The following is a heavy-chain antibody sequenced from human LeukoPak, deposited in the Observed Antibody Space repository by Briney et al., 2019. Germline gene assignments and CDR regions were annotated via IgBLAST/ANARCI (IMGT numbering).Heavy chain of an antibody. CDR3: ARGAMIADAFDI. Sequence: GRSLRLSCAASGFTFSSYAMHWVRQAPGKGLEWVAVISYDGSNKYYADSVKGRFTISRDNSKNTLYLQMNSLRAEDTAVYYCARGAMIADAFDIWGQGTMVTVSS. J-gene: IGHJ3*02. CDR1: GFTFSSYA. D-gene: IGHD2-21*01. V-gene: IGHV3-30-3*01. CDR2: ISYDGSNK.